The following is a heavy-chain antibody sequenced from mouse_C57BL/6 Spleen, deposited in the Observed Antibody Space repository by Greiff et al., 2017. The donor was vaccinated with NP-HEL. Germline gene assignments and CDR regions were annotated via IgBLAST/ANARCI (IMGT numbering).Heavy chain of an antibody. CDR2: ISSGGSYT. CDR1: GFTFSSYG. J-gene: IGHJ3*01. CDR3: ARQDYGSPFAY. V-gene: IGHV5-6*01. Sequence: EVQLVESGGDLVKPGGSLKLSCAASGFTFSSYGVSWVRQTPDKRLEWVATISSGGSYTYYPDSVKGRFTISRDNAKNTLYLQMSSLKSEDTAMYYCARQDYGSPFAYWGQGTLVTVSA. D-gene: IGHD1-1*01.